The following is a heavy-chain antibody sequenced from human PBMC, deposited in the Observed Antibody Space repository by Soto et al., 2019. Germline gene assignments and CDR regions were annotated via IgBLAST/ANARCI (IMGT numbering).Heavy chain of an antibody. Sequence: PSETLSLTCAVYGGSFSGYYWSWIRQPPGKGLEWIGEINHSGSTNYNPSLKSRVTISVDTSKNQFSLKLSSVTAADTAVYYCARGRRTYYHDSSGYFFRNDAFDIWGQGTMVTVSS. CDR2: INHSGST. V-gene: IGHV4-34*01. J-gene: IGHJ3*02. D-gene: IGHD3-22*01. CDR3: ARGRRTYYHDSSGYFFRNDAFDI. CDR1: GGSFSGYY.